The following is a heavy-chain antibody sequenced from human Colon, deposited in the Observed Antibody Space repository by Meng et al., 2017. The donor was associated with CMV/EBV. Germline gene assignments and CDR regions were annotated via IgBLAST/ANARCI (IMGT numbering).Heavy chain of an antibody. J-gene: IGHJ6*02. CDR1: GFSFSSSE. V-gene: IGHV3-48*03. Sequence: SLKISCAASGFSFSSSEMNWVRQAPGKGLEWASYISSSGSTIYYADSVKGRFTISRDNAKNSLYLQMNSLRAEDTAVYYCAREGQLRYFDWLLHGMDVWGQGTTVTVSS. D-gene: IGHD3-9*01. CDR3: AREGQLRYFDWLLHGMDV. CDR2: ISSSGSTI.